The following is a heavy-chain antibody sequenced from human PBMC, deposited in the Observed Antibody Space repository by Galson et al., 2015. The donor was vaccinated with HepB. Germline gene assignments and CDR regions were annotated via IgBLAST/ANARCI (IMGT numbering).Heavy chain of an antibody. CDR1: GFTFSSYS. D-gene: IGHD2-15*01. CDR3: ARVYCSGGSCYFDY. V-gene: IGHV3-21*01. CDR2: ISSSSSYI. J-gene: IGHJ4*02. Sequence: SLRLSCAASGFTFSSYSMNWVRQAPGKGLEWVSSISSSSSYIYYADSVKGRFTISRDNAKNSLYLQMNSLRAEDTAVYYCARVYCSGGSCYFDYWGQGTLVTVSS.